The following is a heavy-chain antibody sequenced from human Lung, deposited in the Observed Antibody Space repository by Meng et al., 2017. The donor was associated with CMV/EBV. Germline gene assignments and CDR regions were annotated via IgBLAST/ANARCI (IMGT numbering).Heavy chain of an antibody. CDR3: AKDETSGRGVYDAFDI. D-gene: IGHD3-10*01. CDR2: IGSPGDT. V-gene: IGHV3-23*01. CDR1: GFTFSVHA. Sequence: GGSLRLXXSAAGFTFSVHAMSWVRQAPGKGLKWVSTIGSPGDTFYADSVRGRFTISRDNSKNTLYLQMNSLRAEDTAVYYCAKDETSGRGVYDAFDIWGQGTMVTVSS. J-gene: IGHJ3*02.